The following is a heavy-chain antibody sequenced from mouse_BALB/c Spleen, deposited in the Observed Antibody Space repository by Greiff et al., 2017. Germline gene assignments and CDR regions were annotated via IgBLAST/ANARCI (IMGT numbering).Heavy chain of an antibody. J-gene: IGHJ3*01. Sequence: VQLQQPGAELVKPGASVKLSCKASGYTFTSYYMYWVKQRPGQGLEWIGGINPSNGGTNFNEKFKSKATLTVDKSSSTAYMQLSSLTSEDSAVYYCTRGRPPFFAYWGQGTLVTVSA. V-gene: IGHV1S81*02. CDR2: INPSNGGT. CDR1: GYTFTSYY. CDR3: TRGRPPFFAY.